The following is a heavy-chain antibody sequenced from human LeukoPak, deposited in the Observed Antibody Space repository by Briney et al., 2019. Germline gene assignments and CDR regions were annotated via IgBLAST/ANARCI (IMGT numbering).Heavy chain of an antibody. D-gene: IGHD3-10*01. Sequence: GGSLRLSCAVSGFTFSSYPMNWVRQAPGKGLEWVSAISYTGADTFYADSVKGRFTISRDNSKHTLYLQLDRLRVEDTAVYYCGYGSGSYFPRYYLDYWGQGALVIVSS. V-gene: IGHV3-23*01. CDR3: GYGSGSYFPRYYLDY. CDR2: ISYTGADT. CDR1: GFTFSSYP. J-gene: IGHJ4*02.